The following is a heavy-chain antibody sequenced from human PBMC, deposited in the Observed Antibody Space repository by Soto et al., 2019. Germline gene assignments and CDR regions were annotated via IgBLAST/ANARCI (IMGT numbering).Heavy chain of an antibody. CDR2: IYYSGST. CDR1: GGSISSYY. D-gene: IGHD4-17*01. J-gene: IGHJ4*02. CDR3: ASYYGDHPFDY. Sequence: PSETLSLTCTVSGGSISSYYWSWIRQPPGKGLEWIGYIYYSGSTNYNPSLKSRVTISVDTSKNQFSLKLSSVTAADTAVYYCASYYGDHPFDYWGQGTLVTVSS. V-gene: IGHV4-59*01.